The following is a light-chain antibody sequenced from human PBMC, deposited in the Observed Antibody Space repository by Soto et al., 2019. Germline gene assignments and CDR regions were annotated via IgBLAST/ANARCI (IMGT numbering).Light chain of an antibody. J-gene: IGKJ4*01. V-gene: IGKV1-9*01. CDR3: QQFNDYPLT. CDR2: AAS. CDR1: RAISSY. Sequence: DIQLTQSPSFLSASVGDRVTITCRACRAISSYLAWYQQRPGEAPKLLIFAASTLQSGVPSRFSGSGSGTEVTLTISSLQPEDFATYYCQQFNDYPLTFGGGTRVEIK.